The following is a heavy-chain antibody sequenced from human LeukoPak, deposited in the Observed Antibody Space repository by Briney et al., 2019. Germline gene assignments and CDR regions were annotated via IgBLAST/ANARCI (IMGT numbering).Heavy chain of an antibody. CDR3: GRGDGYNRWFDP. CDR2: IYPGDSDT. V-gene: IGHV5-51*01. J-gene: IGHJ5*02. Sequence: GASLKISFKGSGYSFTSYWIGWVRQMPGKGLEWLGIIYPGDSDTRYSPSFQGQVTISADKSISTASLQWSSLKASDTAMYYCGRGDGYNRWFDPWGQGTLVTVSS. D-gene: IGHD5-24*01. CDR1: GYSFTSYW.